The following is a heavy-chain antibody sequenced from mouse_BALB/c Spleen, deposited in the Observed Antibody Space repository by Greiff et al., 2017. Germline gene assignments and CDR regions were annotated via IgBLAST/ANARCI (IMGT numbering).Heavy chain of an antibody. D-gene: IGHD2-3*01. J-gene: IGHJ4*01. V-gene: IGHV5-6-4*01. CDR2: ISSGGSYT. Sequence: EVQGVESGGGLVKPGGSLKLSCAASGFTFSSYTMSWVRQTPEKRLEWVATISSGGSYTYYPDSVKGRFTISRDNAKNTLYLQMSSLKSEDTAMYYCTRDGYYGAGAMDYWGQGTSVTVSS. CDR3: TRDGYYGAGAMDY. CDR1: GFTFSSYT.